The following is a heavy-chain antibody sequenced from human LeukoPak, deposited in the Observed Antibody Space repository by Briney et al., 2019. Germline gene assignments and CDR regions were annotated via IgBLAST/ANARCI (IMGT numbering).Heavy chain of an antibody. J-gene: IGHJ2*01. Sequence: GGSLRLSCAASGFTFSSYAMSWVRQAPGEGLVWVSSISGSGSNTYYADSVKGRFTISRDNSKNTLYLQVNSLRVEDTAVYFCAKDLGHCTNGVCSKDWYFGLWGRGSLVTVSS. V-gene: IGHV3-23*01. CDR2: ISGSGSNT. D-gene: IGHD2-8*01. CDR3: AKDLGHCTNGVCSKDWYFGL. CDR1: GFTFSSYA.